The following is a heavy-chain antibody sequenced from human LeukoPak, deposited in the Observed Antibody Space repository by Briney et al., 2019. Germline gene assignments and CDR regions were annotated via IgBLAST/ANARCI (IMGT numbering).Heavy chain of an antibody. CDR1: GDTFVSYY. CDR2: INPSGGTT. D-gene: IGHD1-26*01. J-gene: IGHJ4*02. Sequence: GASVKVSCKTSGDTFVSYYMHGVRQAPGQGLEWMGIINPSGGTTTYAQKFQGRVTMTRDTSTSTVYMELSSLRSEDTAVYYCARDSTPTYYSGTYYFEYWGQGTLVTVSA. V-gene: IGHV1-46*01. CDR3: ARDSTPTYYSGTYYFEY.